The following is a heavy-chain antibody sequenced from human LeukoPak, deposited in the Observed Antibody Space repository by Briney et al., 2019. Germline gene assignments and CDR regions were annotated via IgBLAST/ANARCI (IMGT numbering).Heavy chain of an antibody. CDR3: ARDRDNVAGTRGYFDY. Sequence: ASVKVSCKASGYTFTSYGISWVRQAPGQGREWMGWISAYNGNTNYAQKLQGRVTVTTDTSTSTAYMELRSLRSDDTAVYYCARDRDNVAGTRGYFDYWGQGTLVTVSS. D-gene: IGHD6-19*01. CDR2: ISAYNGNT. J-gene: IGHJ4*02. CDR1: GYTFTSYG. V-gene: IGHV1-18*01.